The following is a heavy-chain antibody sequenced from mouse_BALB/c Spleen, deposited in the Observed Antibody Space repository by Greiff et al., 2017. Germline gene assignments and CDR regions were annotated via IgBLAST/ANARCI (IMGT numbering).Heavy chain of an antibody. CDR1: GFTFSSYA. CDR3: ARGPGSSYYFDY. J-gene: IGHJ2*01. V-gene: IGHV5-6-5*01. D-gene: IGHD1-1*01. CDR2: ISSGGST. Sequence: EVKLVESGGGLVKPGGSLKLSCAASGFTFSSYAMSWVRQTPEKRLEWVASISSGGSTYYPDSVKGRFTISRDNARNILYLQMSSLRSEDTAMYYCARGPGSSYYFDYWGQGTTLTVSS.